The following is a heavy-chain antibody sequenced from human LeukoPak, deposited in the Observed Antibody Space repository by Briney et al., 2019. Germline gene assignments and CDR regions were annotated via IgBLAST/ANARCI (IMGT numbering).Heavy chain of an antibody. CDR2: IIPIFGTA. CDR1: GGTFSSYA. CDR3: ARTRRASGGWFFGY. Sequence: GASVKVSCKASGGTFSSYAISWVRQAPGQGLEWMGGIIPIFGTANYAQKFQGRVTITADESTSTAYMELSSLRSEDTAVYYCARTRRASGGWFFGYWGQGTLVTVSS. V-gene: IGHV1-69*01. J-gene: IGHJ4*02. D-gene: IGHD3-10*01.